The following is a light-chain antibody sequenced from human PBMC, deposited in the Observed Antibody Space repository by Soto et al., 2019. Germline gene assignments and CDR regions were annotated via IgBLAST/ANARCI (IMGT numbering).Light chain of an antibody. Sequence: DIQMTQSPSSLSASVGDRVTITCQASQDISHHLAWYQQKPGKAPKLLIYDAFNLATGVPSRFSGRGSGTDFTFTISSMQPEDIATYYCQQYDSLPRTFGQGTKVEIK. J-gene: IGKJ1*01. V-gene: IGKV1-33*01. CDR2: DAF. CDR1: QDISHH. CDR3: QQYDSLPRT.